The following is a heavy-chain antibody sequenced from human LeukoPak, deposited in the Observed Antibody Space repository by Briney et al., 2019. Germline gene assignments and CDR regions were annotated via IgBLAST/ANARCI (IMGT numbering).Heavy chain of an antibody. CDR1: GYTFTGYY. D-gene: IGHD2-2*01. CDR3: AGGGTIGYCSSTSCSPYYYYYMDV. Sequence: GASVKVSCKASGYTFTGYYMHWVRQAPGQGLEWMGWINPNSGGTNYAQKFQGRVTMTRDTSISTAYMELSSLRSEDMAVYYCAGGGTIGYCSSTSCSPYYYYYMDVWGKGTTVTVSS. V-gene: IGHV1-2*02. CDR2: INPNSGGT. J-gene: IGHJ6*03.